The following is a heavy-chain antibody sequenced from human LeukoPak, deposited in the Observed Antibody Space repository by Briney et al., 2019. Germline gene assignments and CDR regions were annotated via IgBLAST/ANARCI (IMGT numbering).Heavy chain of an antibody. J-gene: IGHJ2*01. CDR3: ARHQGIGYYRYFDL. Sequence: KPSETLSLTCTVSGGSISSYYWNWIRQPPGKGLEWIGCSGITNYNPSLKSRVTISVDTSKNQFSLKLNSVTAADTAVYYCARHQGIGYYRYFDLWGRGTLVTVSS. D-gene: IGHD6-19*01. CDR1: GGSISSYY. V-gene: IGHV4-59*08. CDR2: SGIT.